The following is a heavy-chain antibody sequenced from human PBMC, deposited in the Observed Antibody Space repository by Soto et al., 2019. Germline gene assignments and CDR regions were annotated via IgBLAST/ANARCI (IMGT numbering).Heavy chain of an antibody. Sequence: SVKVSCKASGFTFTSSAVQWVRQARGQRLEWIGWIVVGSGNTNYTQKFQERVTITRDMSTSTAYMELSSLRSEDTAVYYCAADLRSGYYIPLHYYYYGMDVWGQGTTVTVSS. D-gene: IGHD3-3*01. J-gene: IGHJ6*02. V-gene: IGHV1-58*01. CDR3: AADLRSGYYIPLHYYYYGMDV. CDR2: IVVGSGNT. CDR1: GFTFTSSA.